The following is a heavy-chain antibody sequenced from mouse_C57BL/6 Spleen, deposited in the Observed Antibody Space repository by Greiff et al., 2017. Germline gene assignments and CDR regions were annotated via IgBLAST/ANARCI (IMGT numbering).Heavy chain of an antibody. J-gene: IGHJ4*01. D-gene: IGHD1-1*02. CDR1: GFTFSSYG. Sequence: VQLKESGGDLVKPGGSLKLSCAASGFTFSSYGMSWVRQTPDKRLEWVATISSGGSYTYYPDSVKGRFTISRDNAKNTLYLQMSSLKSEDTAMYYCARQVADYYAMDYWGQGTSVTVSS. V-gene: IGHV5-6*01. CDR3: ARQVADYYAMDY. CDR2: ISSGGSYT.